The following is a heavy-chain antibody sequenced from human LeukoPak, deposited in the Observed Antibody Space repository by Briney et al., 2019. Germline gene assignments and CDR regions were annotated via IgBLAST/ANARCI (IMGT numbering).Heavy chain of an antibody. V-gene: IGHV3-48*02. CDR1: GFTFSTYG. CDR3: ARDFYSDYSIDY. CDR2: ISSSNTI. Sequence: GGSLRLSCAASGFTFSTYGMNWVRQAPGKGLEWVSHISSSNTIYYADSVKGRFTISRDNGKNSLYLQLNSLRDEDTAVYYCARDFYSDYSIDYWGQGTLVTVPS. D-gene: IGHD4-11*01. J-gene: IGHJ4*02.